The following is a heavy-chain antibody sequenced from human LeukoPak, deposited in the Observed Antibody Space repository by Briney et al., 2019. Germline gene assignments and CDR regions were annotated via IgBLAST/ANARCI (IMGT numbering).Heavy chain of an antibody. D-gene: IGHD3-22*01. J-gene: IGHJ4*02. V-gene: IGHV1-69*04. Sequence: ASVKVSCKASGGTFSSYAISWVRQAPGQGLEWMGRIIPILGMANYAQKFQGRVTITANKSTSTAYMELSSLRSEDTAVYYCASEYYDSSGYYYFDYWGQGTLVTVSS. CDR2: IIPILGMA. CDR1: GGTFSSYA. CDR3: ASEYYDSSGYYYFDY.